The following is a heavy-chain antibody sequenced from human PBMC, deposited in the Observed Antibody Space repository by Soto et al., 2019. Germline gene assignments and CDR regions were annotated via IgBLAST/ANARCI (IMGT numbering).Heavy chain of an antibody. CDR1: GGSIISANYY. CDR2: MYSRGNT. V-gene: IGHV4-39*01. CDR3: ARQPYDSRGYYYGT. J-gene: IGHJ5*02. Sequence: QLRLQESGPGLVKPSETLSLTCTVSGGSIISANYYWGWIRQPPGKGLEWIGSMYSRGNTYYNPSLKSRVTVSVDTSKNHFSLKLSSVTAADTAVYYCARQPYDSRGYYYGTWGQGALVTVSS. D-gene: IGHD3-22*01.